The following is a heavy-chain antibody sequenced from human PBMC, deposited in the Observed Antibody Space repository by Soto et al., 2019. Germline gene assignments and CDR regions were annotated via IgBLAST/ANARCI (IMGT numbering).Heavy chain of an antibody. CDR2: IDSGGGST. D-gene: IGHD4-4*01. V-gene: IGHV3-23*01. Sequence: EVQLLVSGGGSVQPGGSLRLSCAASGFSFSNYAMSWVRQAPGTGLEWVSAIDSGGGSTYYAASVKGRCSFSRDNSMNTLYLQMNSLRAEDTAIYYCTKEHSNYPDHWFGPWGQGTLVTVSS. CDR3: TKEHSNYPDHWFGP. J-gene: IGHJ5*02. CDR1: GFSFSNYA.